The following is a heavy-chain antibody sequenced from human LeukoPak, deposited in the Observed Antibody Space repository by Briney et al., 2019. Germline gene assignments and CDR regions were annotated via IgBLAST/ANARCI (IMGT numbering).Heavy chain of an antibody. J-gene: IGHJ4*02. Sequence: GASVTVSCKVSGYTLTELSMHWVRPAPGKGLEWMGGFDPEDGETIYAQKFQGRVTMTEDTSTDTAYMELSSLRSEDTAVYYCAIGGFREAAARPGDYWGQGTLVTISS. D-gene: IGHD6-6*01. CDR1: GYTLTELS. CDR2: FDPEDGET. CDR3: AIGGFREAAARPGDY. V-gene: IGHV1-24*01.